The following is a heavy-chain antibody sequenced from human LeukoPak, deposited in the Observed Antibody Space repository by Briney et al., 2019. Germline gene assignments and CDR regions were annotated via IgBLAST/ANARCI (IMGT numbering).Heavy chain of an antibody. V-gene: IGHV3-66*01. CDR2: IHSDGRT. Sequence: GGSLRLSCAASGFTVSSNPMSWVRQAPGKGLEWVSVIHSDGRTYHADSVKGRFTISRDNSKNMLYLQMNSLRVEDTAVYYCARDWGYKPDYFDYWGQGTLVTVSS. CDR3: ARDWGYKPDYFDY. J-gene: IGHJ4*02. CDR1: GFTVSSNP. D-gene: IGHD5-24*01.